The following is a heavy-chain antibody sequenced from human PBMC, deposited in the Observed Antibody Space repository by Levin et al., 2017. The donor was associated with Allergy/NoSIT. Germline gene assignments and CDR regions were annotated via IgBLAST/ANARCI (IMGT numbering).Heavy chain of an antibody. CDR1: GGSISSSNW. D-gene: IGHD5-18*01. Sequence: SETLSLTCAVSGGSISSSNWWSWVRQPPGKGLEWIGEIYHSGSTNYNPSLKSRVTISVDKSKNQFSLKLSSVTAADTAVYYCARITVDTAMVKETLDAFDIWGQGTMVTVSS. CDR2: IYHSGST. CDR3: ARITVDTAMVKETLDAFDI. V-gene: IGHV4-4*02. J-gene: IGHJ3*02.